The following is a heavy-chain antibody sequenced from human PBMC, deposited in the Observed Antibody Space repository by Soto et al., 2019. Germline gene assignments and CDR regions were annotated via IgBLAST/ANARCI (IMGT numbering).Heavy chain of an antibody. J-gene: IGHJ6*02. CDR2: IFSSGTT. V-gene: IGHV4-30-4*01. D-gene: IGHD3-16*01. CDR1: GGSINDDLYY. Sequence: SETLSLTCTVSGGSINDDLYYWSWIRHTPGKGLEWIGHIFSSGTTLYNPSLQSRLVLEVDTSQRHFSLRLTSVTAADSAVYFCSRGLRSFGYGDYYFYAMDVWGHGTTVTVSS. CDR3: SRGLRSFGYGDYYFYAMDV.